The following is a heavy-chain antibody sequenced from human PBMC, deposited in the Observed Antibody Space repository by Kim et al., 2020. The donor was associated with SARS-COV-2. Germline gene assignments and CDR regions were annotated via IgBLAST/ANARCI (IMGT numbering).Heavy chain of an antibody. D-gene: IGHD2-2*01. CDR3: ARDKAAAPRPAYYGMDV. V-gene: IGHV1-46*01. J-gene: IGHJ6*02. Sequence: QGRVTMTRDTSTSTVYMELSSLRSEDTAVYYCARDKAAAPRPAYYGMDVWGQGTTVTVSS.